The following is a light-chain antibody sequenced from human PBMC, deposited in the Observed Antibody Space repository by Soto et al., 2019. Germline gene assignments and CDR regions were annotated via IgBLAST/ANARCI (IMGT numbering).Light chain of an antibody. CDR3: QQYNNWHPMT. CDR1: QSVSSN. Sequence: EILLTQSPATLSVSPGERGTLSCRASQSVSSNLAWYQQKPGQAPRLLIYGASTRANGIPARFSGSGSGTEFTLTIRSLQSEDFAVYYCQQYNNWHPMTFGQGTKVDIK. J-gene: IGKJ1*01. CDR2: GAS. V-gene: IGKV3-15*01.